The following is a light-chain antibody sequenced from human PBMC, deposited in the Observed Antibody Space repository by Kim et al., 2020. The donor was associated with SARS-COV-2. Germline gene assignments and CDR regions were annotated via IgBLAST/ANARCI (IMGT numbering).Light chain of an antibody. CDR3: QQTYISPFT. Sequence: DIQMTQSPSSLAASVGDRVTIACRASQSISTYLNWYQQKPGRAPKLLIFAASTLQSGVPSRFSGSGSGTDFTLTISSLQPEDFATYFCQQTYISPFTFGPGTKVDIK. J-gene: IGKJ3*01. V-gene: IGKV1-39*01. CDR2: AAS. CDR1: QSISTY.